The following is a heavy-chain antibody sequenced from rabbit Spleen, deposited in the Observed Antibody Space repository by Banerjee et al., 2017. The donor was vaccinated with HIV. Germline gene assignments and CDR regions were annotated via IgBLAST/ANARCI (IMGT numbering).Heavy chain of an antibody. D-gene: IGHD8-1*01. CDR1: GFSFSSSYW. V-gene: IGHV1S45*01. CDR3: ARDTGSSFSSYGMDL. Sequence: QEQLVESGGGLVQPEGSLTLTCTVSGFSFSSSYWICWVRQAPGKGLEWIACIDTGSSGFTYFASWAKGRFTISKTSSTTVTLQMTSLTAADTATYFCARDTGSSFSSYGMDLWGQGTLVTVS. CDR2: IDTGSSGFT. J-gene: IGHJ6*01.